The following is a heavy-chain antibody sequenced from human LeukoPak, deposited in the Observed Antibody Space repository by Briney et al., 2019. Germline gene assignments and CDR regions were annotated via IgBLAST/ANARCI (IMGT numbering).Heavy chain of an antibody. CDR2: IYPGNSDT. D-gene: IGHD1-7*01. Sequence: GESLKISCKGSGYSFTSYWIGWVRQMPGKGLEWMGIIYPGNSDTRYSPSFHGQVTISADKSISTAYLQWSSLKASDTAVYYCVCDRGNFDSFDFWGQGTLVTVSS. CDR1: GYSFTSYW. CDR3: VCDRGNFDSFDF. V-gene: IGHV5-51*01. J-gene: IGHJ4*02.